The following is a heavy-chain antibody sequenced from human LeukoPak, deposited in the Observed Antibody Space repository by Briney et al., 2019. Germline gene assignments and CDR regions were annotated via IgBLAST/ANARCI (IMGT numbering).Heavy chain of an antibody. D-gene: IGHD3-10*01. CDR3: AREAYGSGSFLAY. CDR2: IIPIFGTA. Sequence: SVKVSCKASGGTFSSYAISWVRQAPGQGLEWMGGIIPIFGTANYAQKFQGRVTITADESTSTAYMELSSLRSEDTAVYYCAREAYGSGSFLAYWGQGTLVTVSS. J-gene: IGHJ4*02. CDR1: GGTFSSYA. V-gene: IGHV1-69*13.